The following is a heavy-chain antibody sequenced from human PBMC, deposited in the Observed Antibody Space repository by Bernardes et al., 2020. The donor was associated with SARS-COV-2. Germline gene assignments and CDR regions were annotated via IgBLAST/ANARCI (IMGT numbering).Heavy chain of an antibody. CDR2: IYYSGSA. J-gene: IGHJ3*02. CDR3: ARVAWPDAFYI. Sequence: SETLSLTCTVSGGSISGYYWSWIRQPPGKGLEWNAYIYYSGSANYNPSPKSRVTISVDMSKNQFSLNLSSVTAADTAVYYCARVAWPDAFYIWGQGTMVTVSS. V-gene: IGHV4-59*01. CDR1: GGSISGYY.